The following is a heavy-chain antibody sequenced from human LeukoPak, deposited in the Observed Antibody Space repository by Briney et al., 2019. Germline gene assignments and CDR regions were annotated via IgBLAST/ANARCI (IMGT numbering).Heavy chain of an antibody. CDR1: GFTLSNYW. CDR3: ARDYGRPRDYGMDV. V-gene: IGHV3-74*01. Sequence: GGSLRPSCAASGFTLSNYWMHWVRQAPGKGLVWVSRINADGSSASYADSVKGRFTISRDNAKNTLYLQMNSLRAEDTAMYYCARDYGRPRDYGMDVWGQGTTVTVSS. D-gene: IGHD3-10*01. CDR2: INADGSSA. J-gene: IGHJ6*02.